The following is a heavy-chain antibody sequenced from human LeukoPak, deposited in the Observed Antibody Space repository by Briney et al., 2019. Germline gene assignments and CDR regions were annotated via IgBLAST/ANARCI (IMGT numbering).Heavy chain of an antibody. CDR2: IYYTGGT. V-gene: IGHV4-39*07. CDR1: GGSITTSSYY. CDR3: ARGWSYRGETGTWDY. D-gene: IGHD1-26*01. J-gene: IGHJ4*02. Sequence: SETLSLTCSVSGGSITTSSYYWGWIRQPPEKGLEWIGSIYYTGGTYYSPSLKSRVTISVDTSKNQFSLKLSSVTAADTAVYYCARGWSYRGETGTWDYWGQGTLVTVSS.